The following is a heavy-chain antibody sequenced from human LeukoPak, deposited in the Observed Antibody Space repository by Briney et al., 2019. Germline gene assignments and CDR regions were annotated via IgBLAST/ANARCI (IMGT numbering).Heavy chain of an antibody. J-gene: IGHJ5*02. D-gene: IGHD6-19*01. CDR3: ARHHVYSSGWYNWFDP. V-gene: IGHV4-34*01. CDR1: GGSFSGYY. CDR2: INHSGST. Sequence: ASETLSLTCAVYGGSFSGYYWSWIRQPPGKGLEWIGEINHSGSTNYNPSPKSRVTISVDTSKNQFSLKLSSVTAADTAVYYCARHHVYSSGWYNWFDPWGQGTLVTVSS.